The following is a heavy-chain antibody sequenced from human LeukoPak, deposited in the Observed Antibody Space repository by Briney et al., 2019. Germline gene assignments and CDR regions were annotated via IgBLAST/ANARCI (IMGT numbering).Heavy chain of an antibody. J-gene: IGHJ4*02. D-gene: IGHD1-14*01. CDR1: GGSVSSGSYY. Sequence: PSETLSLTCTVSGGSVSSGSYYWSWIRQPPGKGLEWIGYIYYSGSTNYNPSLKSRVTISVDTSKNQFSLKLSSVTAADTAVYYYARGPDTGYWGQGTLVTVSS. CDR3: ARGPDTGY. CDR2: IYYSGST. V-gene: IGHV4-61*01.